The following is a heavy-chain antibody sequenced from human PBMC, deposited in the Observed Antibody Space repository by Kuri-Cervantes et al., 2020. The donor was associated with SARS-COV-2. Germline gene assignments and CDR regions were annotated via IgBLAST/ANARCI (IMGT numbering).Heavy chain of an antibody. J-gene: IGHJ4*02. Sequence: GESLKISCAASGFTFSSYSMNWVRQAPGKGLEWVSLISGDGGSTYYADPVKGRFTISRDNSKNSLYLQMNSLRAEDTAVYYCARVGYSYGYLFDYWGQGTLVTVSS. V-gene: IGHV3-48*04. CDR3: ARVGYSYGYLFDY. CDR2: ISGDGGST. CDR1: GFTFSSYS. D-gene: IGHD5-18*01.